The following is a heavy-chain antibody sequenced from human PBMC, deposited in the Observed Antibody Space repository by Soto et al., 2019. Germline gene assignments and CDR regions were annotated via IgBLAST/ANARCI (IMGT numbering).Heavy chain of an antibody. V-gene: IGHV4-31*03. CDR3: VRGGIAGHWFDP. D-gene: IGHD2-21*01. CDR1: GASISSNTYY. CDR2: IFHSGST. Sequence: SETLSLTCTVSGASISSNTYYWAWIRQPPGKGLEWLGYIFHSGSTLYTPSLRGRLTLSADTSRNQLSLHLTSVTAADTAVYYCVRGGIAGHWFDPWGQGILVT. J-gene: IGHJ5*02.